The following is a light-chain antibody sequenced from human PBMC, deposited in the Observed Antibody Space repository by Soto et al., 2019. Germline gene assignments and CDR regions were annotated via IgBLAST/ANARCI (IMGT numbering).Light chain of an antibody. CDR2: GAT. CDR3: QQYDSTPLYT. V-gene: IGKV3-20*01. CDR1: QSVRNTY. Sequence: EIVLTQSPGTLSLSPGERATLSCRASQSVRNTYLAWYRQKHGQAPRLLIYGATSRATGIPDRFSGSGSGTDFTLTISRLEPEDFAVYYCQQYDSTPLYTFGQGTKLEIK. J-gene: IGKJ2*01.